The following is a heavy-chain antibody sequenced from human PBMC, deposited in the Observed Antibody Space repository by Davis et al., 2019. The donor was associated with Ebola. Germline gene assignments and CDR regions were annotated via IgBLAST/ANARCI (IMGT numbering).Heavy chain of an antibody. CDR2: IYHSGST. V-gene: IGHV4-30-2*01. CDR3: ARRGYSYGYDY. CDR1: GGSISSGGYS. J-gene: IGHJ4*02. Sequence: LRLSCAVSGGSISSGGYSWSWIRQPPGKGLEWIGYIYHSGSTYYNPSLKSQVTISVDRSKNQFSLKLSSVTAADTAVYYCARRGYSYGYDYWGQGTLVTVSS. D-gene: IGHD5-18*01.